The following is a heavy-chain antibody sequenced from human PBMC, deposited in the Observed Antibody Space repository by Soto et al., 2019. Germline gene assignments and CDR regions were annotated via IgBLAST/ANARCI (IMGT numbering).Heavy chain of an antibody. D-gene: IGHD5-12*01. Sequence: PGGSLRLSCVTSAFSLTSCSMSWARQTPGKGLEWVSALSRSGGATYYADSVKGRFTISRDTSTNTLYLQMSNLRAEDTAIYYCAKGEMATIRNSFDPWGQGTLVTVSS. CDR3: AKGEMATIRNSFDP. CDR1: AFSLTSCS. CDR2: LSRSGGAT. J-gene: IGHJ5*02. V-gene: IGHV3-23*01.